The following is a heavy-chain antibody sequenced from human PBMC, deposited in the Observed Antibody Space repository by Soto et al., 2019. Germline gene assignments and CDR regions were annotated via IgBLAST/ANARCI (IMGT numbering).Heavy chain of an antibody. CDR1: GGTFSSYA. CDR3: ARTGYRGYDQVARGWFDP. V-gene: IGHV1-69*01. Sequence: QVQLVQSGAEVKKPGSSVKVSCKASGGTFSSYAISWVRQAPGQGLEWMGGIIPIFGTANYAQKFQGRVTITADETTSTAYMELSSLRSEDTAVYYCARTGYRGYDQVARGWFDPWGQGTLVAVSS. J-gene: IGHJ5*02. D-gene: IGHD5-12*01. CDR2: IIPIFGTA.